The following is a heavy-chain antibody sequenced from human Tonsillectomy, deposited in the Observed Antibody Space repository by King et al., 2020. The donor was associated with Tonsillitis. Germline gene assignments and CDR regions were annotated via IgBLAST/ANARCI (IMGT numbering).Heavy chain of an antibody. CDR3: ARDCSGGSCYPYYYGMDV. CDR2: ISSSSSYI. Sequence: VQLVESGGGLVKPGGSLRLSCAASGFTFSSYSMNWVRQSPGKGLEWVSSISSSSSYIYYADSVKGRFTISRDNAKHPLYLQMNSRRAEDTAVYYCARDCSGGSCYPYYYGMDVWGQGTTVTVSS. CDR1: GFTFSSYS. D-gene: IGHD2-15*01. V-gene: IGHV3-21*01. J-gene: IGHJ6*02.